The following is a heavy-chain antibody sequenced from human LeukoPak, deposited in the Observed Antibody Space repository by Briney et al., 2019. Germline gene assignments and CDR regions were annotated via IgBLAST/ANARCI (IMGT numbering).Heavy chain of an antibody. Sequence: ASVKVSCKASGGTFSRNDISWVRQAPGQGLEWMGGIMPLFGTAKNAQKFQGRVTITADKSTSTAYMELSSLRSEDTAVYYCASGRTDIVVVPATLRNYHFDYWGQGTLVTVSS. CDR2: IMPLFGTA. D-gene: IGHD2-2*01. V-gene: IGHV1-69*06. CDR1: GGTFSRND. J-gene: IGHJ4*02. CDR3: ASGRTDIVVVPATLRNYHFDY.